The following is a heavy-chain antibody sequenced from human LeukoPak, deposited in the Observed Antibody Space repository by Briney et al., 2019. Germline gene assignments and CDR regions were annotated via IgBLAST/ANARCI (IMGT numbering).Heavy chain of an antibody. D-gene: IGHD6-6*01. CDR3: AKDGFQYSPTAFHI. CDR2: ISSSGSYI. Sequence: GGSLRLSCAASGFTFSSYSMNWVRQAPGKGLEWVSSISSSGSYIYYADSVKGRFTISRDNAKNSLYLQMDSLRVEDTAVYYCAKDGFQYSPTAFHIWGQGTMVTVSS. CDR1: GFTFSSYS. V-gene: IGHV3-21*01. J-gene: IGHJ3*02.